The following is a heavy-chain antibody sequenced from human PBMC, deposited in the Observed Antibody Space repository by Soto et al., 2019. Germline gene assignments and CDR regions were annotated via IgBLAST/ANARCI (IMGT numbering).Heavy chain of an antibody. CDR2: IYYSGST. CDR3: ARVPYSGYVFDY. V-gene: IGHV4-59*01. Sequence: TYSVAEGTISSYYGSWIRQPPGKGLEWIGYIYYSGSTNYNPSLKSRVTISVDTSKNQFSLKLSSVTAADTAVYYCARVPYSGYVFDYWGQGTLVTVSS. D-gene: IGHD5-12*01. J-gene: IGHJ4*02. CDR1: EGTISSYY.